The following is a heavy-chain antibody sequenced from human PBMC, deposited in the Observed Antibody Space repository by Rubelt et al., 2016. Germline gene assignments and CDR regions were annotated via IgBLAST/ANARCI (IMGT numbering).Heavy chain of an antibody. V-gene: IGHV4-34*01. J-gene: IGHJ4*02. CDR2: INHSGST. Sequence: QVQPQQWGAGLLKPSETLSLTCAVYGGSFSGYYWSWIRQPPGKGLEWIGEINHSGSTNYNPSLKGRVTISVDTSKNQFSLKLSSVTAADTAVYYCARGKEGLGVTMMDYWGQGTLVTVSS. CDR3: ARGKEGLGVTMMDY. CDR1: GGSFSGYY. D-gene: IGHD3-22*01.